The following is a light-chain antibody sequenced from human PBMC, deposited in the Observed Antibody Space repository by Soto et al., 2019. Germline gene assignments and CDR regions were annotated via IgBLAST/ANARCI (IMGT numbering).Light chain of an antibody. V-gene: IGLV2-14*01. J-gene: IGLJ2*01. CDR2: GVT. CDR3: SSYTSINTVI. Sequence: QSVLTQPPSVSGSPGQSISISCTGTTSDIGDSNFVSWYQQHPGKAPKLILYGVTYRPSEVSTRFSGSKSGSTASLTISGLQADDEAEYYCSSYTSINTVIFGGGTKLTVL. CDR1: TSDIGDSNF.